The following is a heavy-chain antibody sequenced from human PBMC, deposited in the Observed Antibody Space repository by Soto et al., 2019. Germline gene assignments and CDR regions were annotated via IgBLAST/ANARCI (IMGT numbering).Heavy chain of an antibody. Sequence: EVQLVESGGGLVQPGGPLRLSCAASGFTFSDYSMDWVRQAPGKGLEWVSYISSSSRTIYYADSEKSRFTISRDNSKNSPYLQMNSLRDEDTAVYYCARDAGSWGYWGQGTLVTVSS. D-gene: IGHD3-10*01. V-gene: IGHV3-48*02. CDR2: ISSSSRTI. CDR3: ARDAGSWGY. CDR1: GFTFSDYS. J-gene: IGHJ4*02.